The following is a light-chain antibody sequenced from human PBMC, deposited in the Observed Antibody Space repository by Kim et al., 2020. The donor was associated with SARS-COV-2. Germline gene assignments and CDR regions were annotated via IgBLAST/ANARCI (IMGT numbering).Light chain of an antibody. Sequence: ITMSCTGTSSDVGGFNYVSWYQQHPSKATKLMIYDVRNRPSGVSNRFSGSKSGNTASLTISGLQAEDEADYYCCSYTSSNTLAYVFGTGTKVTVL. CDR1: SSDVGGFNY. CDR3: CSYTSSNTLAYV. V-gene: IGLV2-14*03. CDR2: DVR. J-gene: IGLJ1*01.